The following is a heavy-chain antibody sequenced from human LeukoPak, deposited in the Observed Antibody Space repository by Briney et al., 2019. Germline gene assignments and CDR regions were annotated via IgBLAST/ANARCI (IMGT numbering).Heavy chain of an antibody. D-gene: IGHD2-2*02. Sequence: GGSLRLSCAASGFTFSTYSMNWVRQSPGKGLAWVSYISSSSSTIYYADSVKGRFTISRDNAKSSLYLQMNSLRAEDTAVYYCARASVRLIVVVPAAIGWFDPWGQGTLVTVSS. CDR1: GFTFSTYS. CDR3: ARASVRLIVVVPAAIGWFDP. CDR2: ISSSSSTI. V-gene: IGHV3-48*04. J-gene: IGHJ5*02.